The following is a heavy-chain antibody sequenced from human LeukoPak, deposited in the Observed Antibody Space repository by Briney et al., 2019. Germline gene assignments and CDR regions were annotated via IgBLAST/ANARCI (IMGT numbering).Heavy chain of an antibody. D-gene: IGHD6-25*01. CDR3: AREGGDPRWLDP. Sequence: SETLSLTCTVSAGSINTFYWTWIRQPAGKGLEWIGRINYSGSTNYNPSLRGRVSMSVDRPKTQFSLTLNSVTAADTAVYYCAREGGDPRWLDPWGQGTLVTVSS. CDR1: AGSINTFY. CDR2: INYSGST. J-gene: IGHJ5*02. V-gene: IGHV4-4*07.